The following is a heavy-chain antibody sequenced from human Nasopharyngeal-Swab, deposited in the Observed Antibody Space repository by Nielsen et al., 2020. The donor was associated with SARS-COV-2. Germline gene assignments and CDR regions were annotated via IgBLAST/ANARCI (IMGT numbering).Heavy chain of an antibody. CDR2: IIPIFGTA. D-gene: IGHD3-10*01. J-gene: IGHJ6*02. CDR3: ARKRRGYYYYGMDV. V-gene: IGHV1-69*13. Sequence: SVKVSCKASGGTFSSYAISWVRQAPGQELEWMGGIIPIFGTANYAQKFQGRVTITADESTSTAYMELSSLRSEDTAVYYCARKRRGYYYYGMDVWGQGTTVTVSS. CDR1: GGTFSSYA.